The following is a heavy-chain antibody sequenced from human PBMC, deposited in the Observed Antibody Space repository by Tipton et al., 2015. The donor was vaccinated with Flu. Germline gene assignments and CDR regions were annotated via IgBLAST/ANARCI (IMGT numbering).Heavy chain of an antibody. Sequence: QVQLVQSGAEVKKPGSSVKVSCKASGGNFSSYAISWVRQAPGQGLEWMGGIIPIFGTANYAQKFQGRVTITADESTSTAYMELSSLGSGDTAVYFCARSSAVAGTGFYWGQGTLVTVSS. D-gene: IGHD6-19*01. CDR3: ARSSAVAGTGFY. CDR2: IIPIFGTA. V-gene: IGHV1-69*12. CDR1: GGNFSSYA. J-gene: IGHJ4*02.